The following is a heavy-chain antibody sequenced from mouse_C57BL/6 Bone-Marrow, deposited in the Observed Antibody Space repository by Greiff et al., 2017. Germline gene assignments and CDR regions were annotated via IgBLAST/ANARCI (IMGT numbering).Heavy chain of an antibody. J-gene: IGHJ3*01. V-gene: IGHV1-63*01. Sequence: VKLVESGAELVRPGTSVKMSCKASGYTFTNYWIGWAKQRPGHGLEWIGDIYPGGGYTNYNEKFKGKATLTADKSSSTAYMQFSSLTSEDSAIYYCARCGYGGGFAYWGQGTLVTVSA. CDR1: GYTFTNYW. D-gene: IGHD2-2*01. CDR3: ARCGYGGGFAY. CDR2: IYPGGGYT.